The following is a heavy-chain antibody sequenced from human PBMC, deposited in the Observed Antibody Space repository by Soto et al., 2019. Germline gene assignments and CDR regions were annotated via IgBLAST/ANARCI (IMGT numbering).Heavy chain of an antibody. CDR1: GFSLSTSGVG. Sequence: QITLKESGPTLVKPTQTLTLTCTFSGFSLSTSGVGVGWIRQPPGKALEWLALIYWDDDKRYSPSLKSRLTITKDTSKNPVVLKMTNMDPVDTATYYCAHSLPYYYDSSGYYFFDYWGQGTLVTVSS. V-gene: IGHV2-5*02. D-gene: IGHD3-22*01. CDR2: IYWDDDK. J-gene: IGHJ4*02. CDR3: AHSLPYYYDSSGYYFFDY.